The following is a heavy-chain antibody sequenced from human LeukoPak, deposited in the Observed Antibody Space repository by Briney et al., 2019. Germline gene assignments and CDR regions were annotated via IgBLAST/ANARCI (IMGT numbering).Heavy chain of an antibody. CDR1: GGSISSYY. Sequence: SETLSLTCTVSGGSISSYYWSWIRQPAGKGLEWIGRIYTSGSTNYNPSLKSRVTISVDTSKNQFSLKLSSVTAADTAVYYCARRRRMQLDPFQRWGQGTLVTVSS. CDR2: IYTSGST. V-gene: IGHV4-4*07. J-gene: IGHJ1*01. D-gene: IGHD6-6*01. CDR3: ARRRRMQLDPFQR.